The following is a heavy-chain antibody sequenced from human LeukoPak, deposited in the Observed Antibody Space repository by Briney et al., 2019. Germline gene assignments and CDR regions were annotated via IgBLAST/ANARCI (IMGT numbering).Heavy chain of an antibody. V-gene: IGHV1-2*02. Sequence: EASVKVSCKASGYTFTGYYMHWVRQAPGQGFEWMGWINPNSGDTNYAQKFQGRVTMTRDTSVSTAHMELSRLRSDDTAVYYCARANPLYCGSTTCPFDYWGQGTLVTVSS. CDR3: ARANPLYCGSTTCPFDY. CDR2: INPNSGDT. D-gene: IGHD2-2*01. CDR1: GYTFTGYY. J-gene: IGHJ4*02.